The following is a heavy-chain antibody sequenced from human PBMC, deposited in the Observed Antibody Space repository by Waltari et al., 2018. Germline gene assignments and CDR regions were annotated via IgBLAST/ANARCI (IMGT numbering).Heavy chain of an antibody. Sequence: EVQLVQSGAEVKKPGESLKISCQASGYRFRSAWIAWLRQVPGGGLQWLAIFYPSDAEVKYSPSLEGQVTVSADTSINTAYLQWTGLKASDSGIYYCAKGADYFQNWGQGTPVTVAS. CDR3: AKGADYFQN. V-gene: IGHV5-51*01. J-gene: IGHJ1*01. CDR1: GYRFRSAW. CDR2: FYPSDAEV.